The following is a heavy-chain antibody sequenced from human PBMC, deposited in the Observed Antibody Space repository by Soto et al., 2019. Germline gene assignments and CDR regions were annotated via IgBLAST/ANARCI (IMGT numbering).Heavy chain of an antibody. V-gene: IGHV3-9*01. J-gene: IGHJ4*02. CDR1: GFTFDNYA. Sequence: EVQLVESGGGLVQPGRSLRLYCAASGFTFDNYAMHWVRQGPGKGLEWVSGINWNSVTFDYADSVKGRFTISRVNAKNSLYLQMDRLRPEDTGFYYCARDHDEDFGYDLDYFDFWGRGTLVIVSS. D-gene: IGHD5-12*01. CDR2: INWNSVTF. CDR3: ARDHDEDFGYDLDYFDF.